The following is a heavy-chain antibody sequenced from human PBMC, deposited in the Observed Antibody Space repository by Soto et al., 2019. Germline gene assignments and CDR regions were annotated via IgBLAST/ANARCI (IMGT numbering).Heavy chain of an antibody. V-gene: IGHV3-9*01. Sequence: EVQLVESGGGLVQPGRSLRLSCAASGFTFDDYAMHWVRQAPGKGLEWVSGISWNSGSIGYADSVKGRFTISRDNAKNALYLQMTSLRAEDTAWYYCSKGGQLLTEGGGYWGQGTLVNVSA. CDR3: SKGGQLLTEGGGY. D-gene: IGHD2-2*01. CDR1: GFTFDDYA. CDR2: ISWNSGSI. J-gene: IGHJ4*02.